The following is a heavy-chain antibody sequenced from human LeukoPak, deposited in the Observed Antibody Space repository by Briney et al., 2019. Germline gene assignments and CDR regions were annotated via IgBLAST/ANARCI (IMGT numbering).Heavy chain of an antibody. CDR3: ARGPPDGSGSYYPGAD. J-gene: IGHJ4*02. CDR2: INSHGSST. V-gene: IGHV3-74*01. D-gene: IGHD3-10*01. Sequence: GGSLRLSCAVSGFTFSSYWMHWVRQVPGKGLVWVSRINSHGSSTSYADSVKGRFTISRDNAKNTLYLQMNSLRVEDTAVYYCARGPPDGSGSYYPGADWGQGTLVTVSS. CDR1: GFTFSSYW.